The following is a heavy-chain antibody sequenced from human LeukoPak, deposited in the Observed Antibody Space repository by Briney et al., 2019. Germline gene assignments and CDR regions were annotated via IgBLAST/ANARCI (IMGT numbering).Heavy chain of an antibody. J-gene: IGHJ4*02. CDR2: ISSSGGST. CDR3: AKDARRTFGLSSGLYRGSYYFDY. V-gene: IGHV3-23*01. D-gene: IGHD6-19*01. CDR1: GFTFSSYA. Sequence: GGSLRLSCAASGFTFSSYAMSWVRQAPGKGLEWVSGISSSGGSTVYADSVKGRFTISKDNSKNTLFLQMNSLRPEDTAVYYCAKDARRTFGLSSGLYRGSYYFDYWGQGTLVTVSS.